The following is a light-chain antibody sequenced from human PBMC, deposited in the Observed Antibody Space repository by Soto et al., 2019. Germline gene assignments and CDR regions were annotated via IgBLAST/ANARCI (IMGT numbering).Light chain of an antibody. CDR2: EVT. CDR1: SSDVGDYNY. Sequence: LTQPASVSGSPGQSITISCTGTSSDVGDYNYVSWYQQHPGKAPKLMIYEVTNRPSGVSNRSSGSKSGNTASLIISGLQAEDESDYYCSSYTSRSTPMVFGTGTKVTVL. CDR3: SSYTSRSTPMV. J-gene: IGLJ1*01. V-gene: IGLV2-14*01.